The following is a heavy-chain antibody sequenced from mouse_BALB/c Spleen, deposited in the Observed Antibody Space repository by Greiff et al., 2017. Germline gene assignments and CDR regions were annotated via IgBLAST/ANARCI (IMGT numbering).Heavy chain of an antibody. CDR2: IWAGGST. D-gene: IGHD4-1*01. Sequence: VKLMESGPGLVAPSQSLSITCTVSGFSLTSYGVHWVRQPPGKGLEWLGVIWAGGSTNYNSALMSRLSISKDNSKSQVFLKMNSLQTDDTAMYYCARERETAWFAYWGQGTLVTVSA. CDR1: GFSLTSYG. J-gene: IGHJ3*01. CDR3: ARERETAWFAY. V-gene: IGHV2-9*02.